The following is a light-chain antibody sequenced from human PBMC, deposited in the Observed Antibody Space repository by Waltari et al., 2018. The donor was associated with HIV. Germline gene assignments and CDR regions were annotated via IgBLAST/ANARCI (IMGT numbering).Light chain of an antibody. J-gene: IGLJ2*01. CDR1: SSDVGGYNY. V-gene: IGLV2-14*01. Sequence: QSALTQPASVSGSPGPSNTISCTGSSSDVGGYNYVSWYQQHPGKAPKLMIYEVSNRPSGVSNRFSGSKSGNTASLTISGLQAEDEADYYCSSYTSSSYVVFGGGTKLTVL. CDR3: SSYTSSSYVV. CDR2: EVS.